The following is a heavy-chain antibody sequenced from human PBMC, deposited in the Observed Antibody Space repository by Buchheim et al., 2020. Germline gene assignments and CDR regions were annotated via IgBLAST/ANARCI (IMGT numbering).Heavy chain of an antibody. D-gene: IGHD6-13*01. CDR1: GFTFSSYW. Sequence: VQLVESGGGLVQPGGSLRLSCAASGFTFSSYWMHWVRQAPGKGLEWVAVIWYDGSNKYYADSVKGRFTISRDNSKNTLYLQMNSLRAEDTAVYYCARDRGWYSSSWYTYFQHWGQGTL. CDR3: ARDRGWYSSSWYTYFQH. V-gene: IGHV3-33*08. CDR2: IWYDGSNK. J-gene: IGHJ1*01.